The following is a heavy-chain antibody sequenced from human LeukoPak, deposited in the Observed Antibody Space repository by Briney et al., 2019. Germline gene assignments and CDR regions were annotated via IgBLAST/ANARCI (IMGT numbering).Heavy chain of an antibody. CDR3: ARGRGYGGNYLRAFDI. CDR2: NSGST. CDR1: GGSIGSYF. D-gene: IGHD1-26*01. Sequence: SETLSLTCTVSGGSIGSYFWSWIRQPPGKGLEWIGYNSGSTKYNPSLKSRVTISVDTSKNQLSLKLSSVTAADTAVYYCARGRGYGGNYLRAFDIWGQGTMVTVSS. V-gene: IGHV4-59*08. J-gene: IGHJ3*02.